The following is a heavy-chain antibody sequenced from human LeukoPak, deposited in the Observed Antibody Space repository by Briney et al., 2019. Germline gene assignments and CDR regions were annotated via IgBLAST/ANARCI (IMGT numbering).Heavy chain of an antibody. CDR3: ARRRYSYGVGNWFDP. D-gene: IGHD5-18*01. Sequence: SETLSLTCAVYGGSFSGYYWSWIRQPPGKGLEWMGEINHSGSTNYNPSLKSRVTISVDTSKNQFFLKLSSVTAADTAVYYCARRRYSYGVGNWFDPWGQGTLVTVSS. V-gene: IGHV4-34*01. CDR2: INHSGST. CDR1: GGSFSGYY. J-gene: IGHJ5*02.